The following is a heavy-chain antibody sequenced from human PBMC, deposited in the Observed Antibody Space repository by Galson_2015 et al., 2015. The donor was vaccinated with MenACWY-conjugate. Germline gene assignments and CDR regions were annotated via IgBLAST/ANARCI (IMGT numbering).Heavy chain of an antibody. D-gene: IGHD2-2*01. Sequence: SLRLSCAASGFTFSSYAMNWVRQAPGKGLEWVSTIGSGGGPTYYADSVKGRFTISRDNSKNTLSLQMNGLRAEDTAVYYCAKYIVVPSPTRWFDTWGQGTLVTVSS. V-gene: IGHV3-23*01. CDR1: GFTFSSYA. CDR2: IGSGGGPT. CDR3: AKYIVVPSPTRWFDT. J-gene: IGHJ5*02.